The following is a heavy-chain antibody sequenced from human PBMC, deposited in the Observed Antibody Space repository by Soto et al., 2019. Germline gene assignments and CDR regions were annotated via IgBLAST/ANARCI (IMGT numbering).Heavy chain of an antibody. V-gene: IGHV1-3*01. CDR3: ARDLVFCGGDCYPFGMDV. D-gene: IGHD2-21*02. J-gene: IGHJ6*02. CDR2: INAGNGNT. CDR1: GYTFTSYA. Sequence: ASVKVSCKASGYTFTSYAMHWGRQAPGQRLEWMGWINAGNGNTKYSQKFQGRVTITRDTSASTAYMELSSLRSEDTAVYYCARDLVFCGGDCYPFGMDVWGQGTTVTVSS.